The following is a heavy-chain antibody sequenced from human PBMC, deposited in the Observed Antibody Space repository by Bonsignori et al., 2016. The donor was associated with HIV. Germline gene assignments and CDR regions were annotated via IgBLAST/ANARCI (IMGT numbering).Heavy chain of an antibody. Sequence: WVRQAPGQGLEWMGWISTYNGNTKYAQRFLGRVAMTADTSTSTGYMELGNLRSDDTAVYYCARGTAVAGMAGFDSWGQGTLVTVSS. V-gene: IGHV1-18*01. CDR3: ARGTAVAGMAGFDS. CDR2: ISTYNGNT. J-gene: IGHJ4*02. D-gene: IGHD6-19*01.